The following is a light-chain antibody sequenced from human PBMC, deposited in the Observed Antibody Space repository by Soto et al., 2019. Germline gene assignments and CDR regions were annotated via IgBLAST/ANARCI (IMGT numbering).Light chain of an antibody. J-gene: IGLJ2*01. CDR3: SAWDDNIYGPV. CDR2: RDN. CDR1: SSDIGTNP. Sequence: QSVLTQPPSASGTPGQRVAISCSGGSSDIGTNPVNCYLHLPGAAPKLLIYRDNQRPSGVPDRYSVSKSGTSASLTISGLQSEDEADYFCSAWDDNIYGPVFGGGTKLTVL. V-gene: IGLV1-44*01.